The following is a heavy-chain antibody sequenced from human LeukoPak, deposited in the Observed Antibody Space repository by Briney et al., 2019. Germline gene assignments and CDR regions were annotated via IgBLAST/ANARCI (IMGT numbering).Heavy chain of an antibody. CDR1: GYTFTGYY. V-gene: IGHV1-2*02. Sequence: ASVKVSCNASGYTFTGYYMHWVRQAPGQGLEWMGWINPNSGGTNYAQKFQGRVTMTRDTSISTAYMELSRLRSDDTAVYYCARDYTVTTVNWFDPWGQGTLVTVSS. CDR3: ARDYTVTTVNWFDP. J-gene: IGHJ5*02. CDR2: INPNSGGT. D-gene: IGHD4-17*01.